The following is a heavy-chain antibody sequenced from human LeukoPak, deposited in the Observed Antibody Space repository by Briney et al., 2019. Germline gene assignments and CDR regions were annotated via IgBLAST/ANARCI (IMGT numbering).Heavy chain of an antibody. CDR3: ARDAPTPLRFLEWLPHDAFDI. CDR2: ISAYNGNT. D-gene: IGHD3-3*01. J-gene: IGHJ3*02. CDR1: GYTFTSYG. V-gene: IGHV1-18*01. Sequence: ASVKVSCKASGYTFTSYGISWVRQAPGQGLEWMGWISAYNGNTNYAQKLQGRITMTTDTSTSTAYMELRSLRSDDTAVYYCARDAPTPLRFLEWLPHDAFDIWGQGTMVTVSS.